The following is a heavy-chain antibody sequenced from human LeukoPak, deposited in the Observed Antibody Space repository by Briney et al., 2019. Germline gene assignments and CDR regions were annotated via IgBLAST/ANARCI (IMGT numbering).Heavy chain of an antibody. CDR2: INSDGSST. Sequence: GGSLTLSCAASGFTFSSYCMHWVRQAPGKGLVWVSRINSDGSSTSYADSVKGRFTISRDNAKNTLYLQMNSLRAEDTAVYYCARWGYSYGFPYYYYGMDVWGQGTTVTVSS. V-gene: IGHV3-74*01. CDR3: ARWGYSYGFPYYYYGMDV. J-gene: IGHJ6*02. D-gene: IGHD5-18*01. CDR1: GFTFSSYC.